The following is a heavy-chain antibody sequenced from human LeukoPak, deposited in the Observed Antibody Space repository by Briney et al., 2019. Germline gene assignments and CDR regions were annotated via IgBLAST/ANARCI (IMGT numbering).Heavy chain of an antibody. CDR1: GFTFSSYS. D-gene: IGHD6-6*01. Sequence: GGSLRLSCAASGFTFSSYSMNWVRQAPGKGLEWVSSISSRSSYMYYADSVKGRFTISRDNAKNSLYLQMNSLRAEDTAVYYCARVSSSSFLGYWGQGTLVTVSS. CDR3: ARVSSSSFLGY. CDR2: ISSRSSYM. V-gene: IGHV3-21*01. J-gene: IGHJ4*02.